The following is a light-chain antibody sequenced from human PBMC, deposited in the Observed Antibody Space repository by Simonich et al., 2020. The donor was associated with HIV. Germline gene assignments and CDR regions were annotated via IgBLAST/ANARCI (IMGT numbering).Light chain of an antibody. Sequence: AIQLTQSPSSLSASVGDRVTITCRASQGISSALAWYQQKPGKAPKLLIYDASSLESGVPSRFSGSGSGTDFTLTISSLQPDDFATYYCLQYNTYSFGQGTKVEIK. CDR1: QGISSA. J-gene: IGKJ2*01. CDR2: DAS. V-gene: IGKV1-13*02. CDR3: LQYNTYS.